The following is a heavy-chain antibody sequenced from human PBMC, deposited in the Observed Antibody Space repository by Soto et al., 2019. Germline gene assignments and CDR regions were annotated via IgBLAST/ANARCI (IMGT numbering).Heavy chain of an antibody. CDR3: ARGYYDFWSGSQPFDY. D-gene: IGHD3-3*01. V-gene: IGHV4-38-2*01. Sequence: PXVTLSLTCAVSGYSISSGYYWCCIRQPPGKGLEWIGSIYHSGSTYYNPSLKSRVTISVDTSKNQFSLKLSSVTAADTAVYYCARGYYDFWSGSQPFDYWGQGTLVTVSS. J-gene: IGHJ4*02. CDR2: IYHSGST. CDR1: GYSISSGYY.